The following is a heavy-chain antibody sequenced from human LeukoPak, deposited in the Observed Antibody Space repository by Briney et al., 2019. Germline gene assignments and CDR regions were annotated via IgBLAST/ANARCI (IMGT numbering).Heavy chain of an antibody. CDR1: GGSISSYY. CDR2: IYYSGST. CDR3: ARHRGRHLDY. Sequence: SETLSLTCTVSGGSISSYYWSWIRQPPGKGLEWIGYIYYSGSTNYNPSPKSRVTISVDTSKNQFSLKLSSVTAADTAVYYCARHRGRHLDYWGQGTLVTVSS. J-gene: IGHJ4*02. V-gene: IGHV4-59*08.